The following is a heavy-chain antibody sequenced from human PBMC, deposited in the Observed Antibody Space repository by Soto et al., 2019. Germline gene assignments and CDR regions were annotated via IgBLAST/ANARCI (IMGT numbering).Heavy chain of an antibody. V-gene: IGHV1-46*01. Sequence: GASVKVSCKASGYTFTSYYMHWVRQAPGQGLEWMGIINPSGGSTSYAQKFQGRVTMTRDTSTSTVYMELSSLRSEDTAVYYCARGREVTAINLGTFDYWGQGTLVTVSS. D-gene: IGHD2-21*02. J-gene: IGHJ4*02. CDR3: ARGREVTAINLGTFDY. CDR2: INPSGGST. CDR1: GYTFTSYY.